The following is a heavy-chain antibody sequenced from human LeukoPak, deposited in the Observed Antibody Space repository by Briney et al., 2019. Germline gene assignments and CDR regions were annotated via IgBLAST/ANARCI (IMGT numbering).Heavy chain of an antibody. CDR3: ARSAEQWLVRGGRYFQH. D-gene: IGHD6-19*01. J-gene: IGHJ1*01. Sequence: GSLRLSCAASGFTFSDYYMNWIRQAPGKGLEWVSYISSSGSTIYYADSVKGRFTISRDNAKNSLYLQMNSLRAEDTAVHYCARSAEQWLVRGGRYFQHWGQGTLVTVSS. CDR2: ISSSGSTI. V-gene: IGHV3-11*01. CDR1: GFTFSDYY.